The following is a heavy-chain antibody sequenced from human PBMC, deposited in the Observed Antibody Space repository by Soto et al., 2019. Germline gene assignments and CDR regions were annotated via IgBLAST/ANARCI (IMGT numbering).Heavy chain of an antibody. Sequence: ASVKVSCKAGGYTFSDYYIQWVRQAPGQGLEYMGWISPKSGGAAYAQKFRGRVTMTRDTSVNLAYLHLSSLTSDDTAVYYCAREDYYDSSGYMNWFDPWGQGTLVTVSS. CDR2: ISPKSGGA. D-gene: IGHD3-22*01. V-gene: IGHV1-2*02. CDR3: AREDYYDSSGYMNWFDP. CDR1: GYTFSDYY. J-gene: IGHJ5*02.